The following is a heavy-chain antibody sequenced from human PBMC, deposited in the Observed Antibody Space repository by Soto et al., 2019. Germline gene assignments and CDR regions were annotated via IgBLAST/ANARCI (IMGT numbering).Heavy chain of an antibody. J-gene: IGHJ4*02. V-gene: IGHV1-18*01. Sequence: GASVKVSCEACGDSFTSYGISWVRQAPGQGLEWMGWISAYNGNTNYAQKLQGRVTMTTDTSTSTAYMELRSLRSDDTAVYYCARAERITIYPFGYWGQGTLVTVS. D-gene: IGHD3-9*01. CDR2: ISAYNGNT. CDR1: GDSFTSYG. CDR3: ARAERITIYPFGY.